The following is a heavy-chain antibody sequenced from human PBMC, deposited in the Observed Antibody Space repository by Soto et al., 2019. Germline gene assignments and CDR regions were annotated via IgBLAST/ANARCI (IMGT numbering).Heavy chain of an antibody. CDR3: VRGTVSGSFLIY. CDR1: GFSFSNYW. CDR2: TKEDGSEK. Sequence: EVQLVESGGGLVQPGGSLRLSCAASGFSFSNYWMSWARQAPGKGLEWLATTKEDGSEKYYVDSVRGRFTISRDNAENALYLQLNSLSVDDTALYYCVRGTVSGSFLIYWGRGTLVTVSS. D-gene: IGHD6-19*01. V-gene: IGHV3-7*01. J-gene: IGHJ4*02.